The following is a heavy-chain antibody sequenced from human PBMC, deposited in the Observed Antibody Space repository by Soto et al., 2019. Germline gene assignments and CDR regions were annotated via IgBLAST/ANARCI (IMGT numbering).Heavy chain of an antibody. CDR3: AIEALRWFGELLQRTPGMDV. V-gene: IGHV1-18*01. CDR2: INSYNGYT. CDR1: GYTFTRYG. J-gene: IGHJ6*02. Sequence: ASVKVSCKASGYTFTRYGISWVRQAPGQGLEWMGWINSYNGYTNYAQKFQGRVTMTTDTSTSTAYMELRSLRSDDTAVCYCAIEALRWFGELLQRTPGMDVWGQGTTVTVSS. D-gene: IGHD3-10*01.